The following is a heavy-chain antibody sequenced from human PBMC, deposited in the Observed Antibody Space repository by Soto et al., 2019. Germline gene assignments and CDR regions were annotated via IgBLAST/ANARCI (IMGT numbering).Heavy chain of an antibody. CDR2: IYYSGST. V-gene: IGHV4-59*01. Sequence: QVQLQESGPGLVKPSETLSLTCTVSGGSMSSYYWSWIRQTPGKGLEWIGYIYYSGSTNYNPSLKSRVTISVDTSKNQFSLKLSSVTAADTAVYYCAREHPYGAFDIWGQGTMVTVSS. D-gene: IGHD2-8*01. CDR1: GGSMSSYY. CDR3: AREHPYGAFDI. J-gene: IGHJ3*02.